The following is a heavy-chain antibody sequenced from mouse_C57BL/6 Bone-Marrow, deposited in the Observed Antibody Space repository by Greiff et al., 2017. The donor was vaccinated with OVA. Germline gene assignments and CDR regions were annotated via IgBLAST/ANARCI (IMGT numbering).Heavy chain of an antibody. J-gene: IGHJ4*01. CDR3: ARLHCAMDY. Sequence: EVQLQESGGGLVQPGGSLSLSCAASGFTFTDYYMSWVRQPPGKALEWLGFIRNKANGYTTEYSASVKGRFTISRDNSQSILYLQMNALRAEDSATYYCARLHCAMDYWGQGTSVTVSS. CDR2: IRNKANGYTT. CDR1: GFTFTDYY. V-gene: IGHV7-3*01.